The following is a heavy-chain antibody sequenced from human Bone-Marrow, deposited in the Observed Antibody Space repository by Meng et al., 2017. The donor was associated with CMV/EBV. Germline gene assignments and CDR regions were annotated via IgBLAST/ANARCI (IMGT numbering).Heavy chain of an antibody. CDR2: IYYSGII. Sequence: GSLRLSCTVSGGSVSSGSYYWSWIRQPPGKGLEWIGYIYYSGIINYNPSLKSRVTISVDTSKNQFSLKLSSVTAADTAVYYCARNRLSGPTLDYWGQGTLVTVSS. J-gene: IGHJ4*02. D-gene: IGHD6-19*01. CDR3: ARNRLSGPTLDY. V-gene: IGHV4-61*01. CDR1: GGSVSSGSYY.